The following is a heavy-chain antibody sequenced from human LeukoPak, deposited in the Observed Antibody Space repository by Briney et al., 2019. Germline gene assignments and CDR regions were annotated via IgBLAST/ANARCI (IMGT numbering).Heavy chain of an antibody. CDR2: INHSGSA. V-gene: IGHV4-34*01. Sequence: PSETLSLTCAVYGGSFSGYYWSWIRQPPGKGLEWIGEINHSGSANYNPSLKSRVTISVDTSKNQFSLKLSSVTAADTAVYYCARHLDSSGYYPYYFDYWGQGTLVTVSS. D-gene: IGHD3-22*01. J-gene: IGHJ4*02. CDR3: ARHLDSSGYYPYYFDY. CDR1: GGSFSGYY.